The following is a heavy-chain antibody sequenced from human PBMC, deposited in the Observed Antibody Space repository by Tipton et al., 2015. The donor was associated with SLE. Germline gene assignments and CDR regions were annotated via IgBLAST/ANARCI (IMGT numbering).Heavy chain of an antibody. J-gene: IGHJ6*02. CDR3: ARDAAGYGSPTYYYGMDV. Sequence: QSGPEVKKPGASVKVSCKASGYTFTGYYMHWVRQAPGQGLEWMGWINPNSGGTNYVQKFQGRVTMTRDTSISTAYMELSRLRSDDTAVYYCARDAAGYGSPTYYYGMDVWGQGTTVTVSS. D-gene: IGHD1-26*01. CDR2: INPNSGGT. CDR1: GYTFTGYY. V-gene: IGHV1-2*02.